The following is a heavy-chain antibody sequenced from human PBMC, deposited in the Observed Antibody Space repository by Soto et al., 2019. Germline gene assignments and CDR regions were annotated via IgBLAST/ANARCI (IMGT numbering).Heavy chain of an antibody. CDR3: ASVTRGAAANYFDY. CDR2: IYNSGTT. D-gene: IGHD6-13*01. J-gene: IGHJ4*02. Sequence: PSETLSLTCTVSGASINNYYWSWIRQPPGKGLEWIGYIYNSGTTNYNPSLKSRVTISVDTSKNQFSLKLNSVTAADTAVYYCASVTRGAAANYFDYWGQGTLVTVSS. V-gene: IGHV4-59*01. CDR1: GASINNYY.